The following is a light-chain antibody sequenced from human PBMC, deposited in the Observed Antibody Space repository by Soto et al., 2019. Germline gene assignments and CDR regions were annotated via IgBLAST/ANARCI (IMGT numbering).Light chain of an antibody. V-gene: IGKV4-1*01. CDR3: QQYYTNALT. CDR1: QSVLYSSNNKNY. Sequence: DIVMTQSPDSLAVSLGERATINCKSSQSVLYSSNNKNYLAWYQQKPGQPPKLLIYWASTRESGVPDRFSGRGSGTDVTLTISSLQAEDVAVYYCQQYYTNALTFGGGTKVGVK. CDR2: WAS. J-gene: IGKJ4*01.